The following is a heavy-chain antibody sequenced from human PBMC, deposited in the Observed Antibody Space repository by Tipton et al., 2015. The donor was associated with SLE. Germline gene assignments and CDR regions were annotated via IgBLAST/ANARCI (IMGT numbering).Heavy chain of an antibody. CDR3: ARVHIVVVIRAIDY. J-gene: IGHJ4*02. CDR2: IYYSGST. CDR1: GGSISSGDYY. D-gene: IGHD3-22*01. V-gene: IGHV4-30-4*01. Sequence: TLSLTCTVSGGSISSGDYYWSWIRQPPGKGLEWIGYIYYSGSTYYNPSLKSRVTISVDTSKNQFSPKLSSVTAADTAVYYCARVHIVVVIRAIDYWGQGTLVTVSS.